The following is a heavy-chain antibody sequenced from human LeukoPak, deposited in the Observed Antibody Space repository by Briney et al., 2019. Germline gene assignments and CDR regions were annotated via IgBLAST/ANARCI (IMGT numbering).Heavy chain of an antibody. Sequence: SETLSLTCTVSGGSISSSSYYWGWIRQPPGKGLEWIGSIYYSGSTYYNPSLKSRVTISVDTSKNQFSLKLSSVTAADTAVYYCARDSVGRKGLGYWGQGTLVTVSS. CDR2: IYYSGST. D-gene: IGHD2-15*01. CDR1: GGSISSSSYY. J-gene: IGHJ4*02. V-gene: IGHV4-39*07. CDR3: ARDSVGRKGLGY.